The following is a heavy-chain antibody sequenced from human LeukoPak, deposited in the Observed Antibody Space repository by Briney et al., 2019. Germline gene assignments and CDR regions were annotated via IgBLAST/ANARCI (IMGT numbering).Heavy chain of an antibody. D-gene: IGHD6-13*01. J-gene: IGHJ4*02. CDR1: GFAFSTYG. Sequence: GGSLRLSCAASGFAFSTYGMHWVRQAPGKGLEWVAVIWFDGSNKYYADSVKGRFTISRDNSKNTLYLQMNSLRAEDTAVYYCASAAGPFDNWGQGTLVTVSS. CDR2: IWFDGSNK. V-gene: IGHV3-33*01. CDR3: ASAAGPFDN.